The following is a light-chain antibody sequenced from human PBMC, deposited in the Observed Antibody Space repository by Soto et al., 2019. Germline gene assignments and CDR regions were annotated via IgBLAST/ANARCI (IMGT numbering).Light chain of an antibody. CDR1: QDIRNH. Sequence: DIEMTQSPASLSASVGDRVTITCRASQDIRNHLAWYQQKPGKAPKLRIYSASTLQSGVPSRFSGSGSGTEFSLTISSLQPEDFATYYCQQLDSDPLTFGPGTKVDIK. V-gene: IGKV1-17*01. CDR3: QQLDSDPLT. CDR2: SAS. J-gene: IGKJ3*01.